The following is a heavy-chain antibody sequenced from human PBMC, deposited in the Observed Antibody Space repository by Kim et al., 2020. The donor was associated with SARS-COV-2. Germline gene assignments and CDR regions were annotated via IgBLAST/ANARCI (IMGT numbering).Heavy chain of an antibody. CDR1: GFTFSSHW. D-gene: IGHD3-10*01. J-gene: IGHJ4*02. CDR2: INNDGTTS. Sequence: GGSLRLSCAASGFTFSSHWMHWVRQAPGKGLVWVSFINNDGTTSDYADPVRGRFTISRDNAKNTVYLQMNSLRGDDTALYYCVRCGFGSGTDSWGQGTLV. V-gene: IGHV3-74*01. CDR3: VRCGFGSGTDS.